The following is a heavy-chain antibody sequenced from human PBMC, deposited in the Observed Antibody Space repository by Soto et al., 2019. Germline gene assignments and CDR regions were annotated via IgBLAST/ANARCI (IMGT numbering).Heavy chain of an antibody. J-gene: IGHJ5*01. CDR3: ARGRGRYSSGWSWFDS. CDR2: IFQSGST. CDR1: GGTIRSPDW. D-gene: IGHD6-19*01. V-gene: IGHV4-4*02. Sequence: SETLSLTCGVSGGTIRSPDWWTWVRQPPGKGLEWIGEIFQSGSTNYTPSLESRVTISVDKSKNQFSLTLTSVTAADTAVYFCARGRGRYSSGWSWFDSWGQGILVTVSS.